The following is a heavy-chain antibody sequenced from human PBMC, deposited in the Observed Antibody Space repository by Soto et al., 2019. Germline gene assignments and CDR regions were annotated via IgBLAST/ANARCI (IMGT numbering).Heavy chain of an antibody. V-gene: IGHV4-59*08. Sequence: SETLYLTCTVSGGSISSYYWSWIRQPPGKGLEWIGYIYYSGSTNYNPSLKSRVTISVDTSKNQFSLKLSSVTAADTAVYYCARLGPSIYDFWSGYQVSYYYYYYMDVWGKGTTVT. J-gene: IGHJ6*03. CDR1: GGSISSYY. CDR3: ARLGPSIYDFWSGYQVSYYYYYYMDV. D-gene: IGHD3-3*01. CDR2: IYYSGST.